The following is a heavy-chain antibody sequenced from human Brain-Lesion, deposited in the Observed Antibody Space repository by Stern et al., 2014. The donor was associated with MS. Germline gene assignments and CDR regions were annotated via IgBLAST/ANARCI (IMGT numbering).Heavy chain of an antibody. D-gene: IGHD6-13*01. J-gene: IGHJ4*02. V-gene: IGHV4-4*02. CDR1: GGSISSSNW. Sequence: QVQLVESGPGLVKPSGTLSLTCAVSGGSISSSNWGSWVRQSPGKGLEWIGESDHSGSNIYNPSLKSRVTVSVDKSKNRFSLTRRCVPAADTAVYFCARFPASRPHVFDSWGQGTLVTVSS. CDR3: ARFPASRPHVFDS. CDR2: SDHSGSN.